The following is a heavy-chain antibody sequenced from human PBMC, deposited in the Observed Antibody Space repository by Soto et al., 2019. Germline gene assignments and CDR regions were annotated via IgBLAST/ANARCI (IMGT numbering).Heavy chain of an antibody. V-gene: IGHV1-24*01. CDR3: ATRGTYSGSYGAFDI. Sequence: QVQLVQSGAEVKKPGASVKVSCKVSGYTLTELSMHWVRQAPGKGLEWMGGFDPEDGETIYAQKFQGRVTMTEDTSTDTAYLELSSLIFEDTAVYYCATRGTYSGSYGAFDICGEGTMVTLSS. CDR1: GYTLTELS. J-gene: IGHJ3*02. CDR2: FDPEDGET. D-gene: IGHD1-26*01.